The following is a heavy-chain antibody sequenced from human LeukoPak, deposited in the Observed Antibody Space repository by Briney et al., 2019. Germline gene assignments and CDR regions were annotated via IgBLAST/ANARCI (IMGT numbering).Heavy chain of an antibody. Sequence: GESLKISCKGSGYSFTTYWIGWVRQMPGKGLEWMGIIYPIDSDTKYSPSFQGQVTISADKSINTAYLQWTSLKASDTAMYYCARLRIAAAPIDYWGQGTLVTVSS. CDR3: ARLRIAAAPIDY. J-gene: IGHJ4*02. D-gene: IGHD6-13*01. CDR2: IYPIDSDT. CDR1: GYSFTTYW. V-gene: IGHV5-51*01.